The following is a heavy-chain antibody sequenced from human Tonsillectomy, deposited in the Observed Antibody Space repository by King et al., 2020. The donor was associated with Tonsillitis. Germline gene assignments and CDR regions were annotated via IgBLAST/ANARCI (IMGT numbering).Heavy chain of an antibody. CDR3: TTGGWVVWGVMIPG. CDR1: GFTFSNDW. J-gene: IGHJ4*02. CDR2: IKSKTDGGTT. Sequence: VQLVESGGGLVKPGGSLRLSCAASGFTFSNDWMSWVRQAPGKGLEWVGRIKSKTDGGTTDYAAPVKGRFTISRDDSKNTLYLQMNRLKTEDTAGYYCTTGGWVVWGVMIPGWGQGTPVTLSS. V-gene: IGHV3-15*01. D-gene: IGHD3-10*01.